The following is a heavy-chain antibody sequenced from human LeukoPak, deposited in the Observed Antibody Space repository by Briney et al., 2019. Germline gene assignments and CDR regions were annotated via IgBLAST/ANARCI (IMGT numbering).Heavy chain of an antibody. CDR3: AKDRAGTPYDFWSGYQFDY. D-gene: IGHD3-3*01. J-gene: IGHJ4*02. V-gene: IGHV3-23*01. CDR2: ISGSGGST. CDR1: GFTFSSYA. Sequence: GGSLRLSCAASGFTFSSYAMSWVRQSPGKGLEWVSSISGSGGSTYHADSVKGRFTVSRDNSKNTLYLQMNSLRSEDTAVYYCAKDRAGTPYDFWSGYQFDYWGQGTLVTVSS.